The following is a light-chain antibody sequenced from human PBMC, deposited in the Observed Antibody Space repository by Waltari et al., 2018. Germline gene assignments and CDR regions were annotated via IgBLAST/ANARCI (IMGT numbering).Light chain of an antibody. CDR3: SSYSGSNDYV. CDR1: SSDVGGYNY. J-gene: IGLJ1*01. Sequence: QSALTQPPSASGSPGQSVTISCTGTSSDVGGYNYVSWYQQHPGKAPKLMIYEVNKRPSGVPDRFSGSKSGTTASLTVSGLQAEDEADYYCSSYSGSNDYVFGTGTEVTVL. V-gene: IGLV2-8*01. CDR2: EVN.